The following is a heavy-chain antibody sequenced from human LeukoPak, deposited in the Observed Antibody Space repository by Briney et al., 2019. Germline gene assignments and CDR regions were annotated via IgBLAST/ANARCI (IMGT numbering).Heavy chain of an antibody. J-gene: IGHJ5*02. CDR2: TYYRYKWYT. CDR3: ARKSRSSGTWFDP. V-gene: IGHV6-1*01. D-gene: IGHD6-6*01. CDR1: GDSVSSNSAA. Sequence: SQTLSLTCPISGDSVSSNSAAWNWIRQSPSRGLEWLGRTYYRYKWYTNYAVSVKSRTTIKPDTSKNQFSLQLNTVTPEDTAVYYCARKSRSSGTWFDPWGQGTLVTVSS.